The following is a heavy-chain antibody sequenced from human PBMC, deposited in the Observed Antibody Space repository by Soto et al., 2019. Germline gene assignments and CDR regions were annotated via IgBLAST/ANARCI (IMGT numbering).Heavy chain of an antibody. CDR1: GFTFSSYS. D-gene: IGHD6-6*01. J-gene: IGHJ6*03. CDR2: ISSSSSTK. CDR3: ASLAARPAYYCYYIDV. V-gene: IGHV3-48*01. Sequence: EVQLVESGGGLVQPGGSLRLSCAASGFTFSSYSMNWVRQAPGKGLEWVSYISSSSSTKYYADSVKGRFTISRDNAKNALNLQVNRLRAEDTAVYYGASLAARPAYYCYYIDVWGKGTTVTVSS.